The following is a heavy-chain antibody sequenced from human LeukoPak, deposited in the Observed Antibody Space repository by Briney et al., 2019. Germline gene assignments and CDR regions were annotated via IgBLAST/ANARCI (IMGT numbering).Heavy chain of an antibody. D-gene: IGHD6-19*01. CDR2: IYHSGST. CDR3: AREGAVAVAGTAGWFDP. J-gene: IGHJ5*02. CDR1: GGSISSSNW. Sequence: SETLSLTCAVSGGSISSSNWWSWVRQPPGKGLEWIGEIYHSGSTNYNPSLKSRATISVDKSKNQFSLKLSSVTAADTAVYYCAREGAVAVAGTAGWFDPWGQGTLVTVSS. V-gene: IGHV4-4*02.